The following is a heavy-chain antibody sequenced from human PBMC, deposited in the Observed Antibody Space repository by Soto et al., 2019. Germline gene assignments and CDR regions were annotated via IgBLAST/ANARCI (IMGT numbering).Heavy chain of an antibody. CDR2: INDSGNT. CDR3: QGGEF. CDR1: GGSFRGYF. V-gene: IGHV4-34*01. Sequence: PSETLSLTCAVSGGSFRGYFWSWIRQSPDKGLEWIGEINDSGNTYYNPSFKSRLTISVDTSRSQISLRLTSVTAAASAVYYCQGGEFWGQGTRVTVSS. J-gene: IGHJ4*02. D-gene: IGHD2-21*01.